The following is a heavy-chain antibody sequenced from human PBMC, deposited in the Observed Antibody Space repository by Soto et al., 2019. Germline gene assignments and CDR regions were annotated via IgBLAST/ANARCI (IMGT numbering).Heavy chain of an antibody. V-gene: IGHV3-21*01. Sequence: GGSLRLSCADSGFTFINALMNWVRQAPGKGLEWVSSISSSSSYIYYADSVKGRFTISRDNAKNSLYLQMNSLRAEDTAVYYCARDHEGYYYYGMDVWGQGTTVTV. CDR3: ARDHEGYYYYGMDV. CDR2: ISSSSSYI. CDR1: GFTFINAL. J-gene: IGHJ6*02.